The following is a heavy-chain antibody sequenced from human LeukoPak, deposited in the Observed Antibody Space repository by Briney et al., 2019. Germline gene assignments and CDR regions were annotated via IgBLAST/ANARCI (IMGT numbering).Heavy chain of an antibody. CDR2: ISSPSSTI. J-gene: IGHJ4*02. D-gene: IGHD4-23*01. CDR3: ARVHTVVTPFDS. CDR1: GFTFSSSG. Sequence: GGSLRLSCAASGFTFSSSGISWVRQAPGKGLEWVSYISSPSSTIYYADSVKGRFTISRDNAKSSLYLQMNSLRAEDTAVYYCARVHTVVTPFDSWGQGTLVTVSS. V-gene: IGHV3-48*01.